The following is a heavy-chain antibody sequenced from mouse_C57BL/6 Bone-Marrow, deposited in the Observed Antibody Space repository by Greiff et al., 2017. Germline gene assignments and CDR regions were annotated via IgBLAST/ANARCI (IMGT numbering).Heavy chain of an antibody. CDR2: IDPSDSYT. V-gene: IGHV1-69*01. J-gene: IGHJ3*01. Sequence: VQLQQPGAELVMPGASVKLSCKASGYTFTSYWMHWVKQRHGQGLEWIGEIDPSDSYTNYNQKFKCKSTLTVDKSSSTAYMQLSSLTSEDSAVYYCARLAIYYGNYAWFAYWGQGTLVTVSA. D-gene: IGHD2-1*01. CDR3: ARLAIYYGNYAWFAY. CDR1: GYTFTSYW.